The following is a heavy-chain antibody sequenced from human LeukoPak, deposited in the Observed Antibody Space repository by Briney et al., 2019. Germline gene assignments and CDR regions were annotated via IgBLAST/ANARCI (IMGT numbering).Heavy chain of an antibody. Sequence: GGSLRLSCAASGFTVSSNYMSWVRQAPGKGLEWVSVIYSGGSTYYADSVKGRFTISRDNSKNTLYLQMNSLGAEDTAVYYCARDRSVVVPAAIRGVDYYYYGMDVWGQGTTVTVSS. CDR2: IYSGGST. CDR3: ARDRSVVVPAAIRGVDYYYYGMDV. CDR1: GFTVSSNY. D-gene: IGHD2-2*02. V-gene: IGHV3-66*01. J-gene: IGHJ6*02.